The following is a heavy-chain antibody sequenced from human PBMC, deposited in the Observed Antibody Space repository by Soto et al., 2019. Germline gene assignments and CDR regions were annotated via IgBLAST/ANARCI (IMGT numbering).Heavy chain of an antibody. Sequence: GGSLRLSCAASGFTFSNAWMSWVRQAPGKGLEWVGRIKSKTDGGTTDYAAPVKGRFTISRDDSKNTLYLQMNSLKTEDTAVYYCTTDSFADIVVVPAANYYYYGMDVWGQGTTVTVSS. V-gene: IGHV3-15*01. CDR2: IKSKTDGGTT. J-gene: IGHJ6*02. CDR3: TTDSFADIVVVPAANYYYYGMDV. D-gene: IGHD2-2*01. CDR1: GFTFSNAW.